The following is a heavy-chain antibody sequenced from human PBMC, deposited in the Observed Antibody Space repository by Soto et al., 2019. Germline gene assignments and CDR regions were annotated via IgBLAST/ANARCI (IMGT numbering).Heavy chain of an antibody. Sequence: SETLSLTCTVSGGSISSSSYYWGWIRQPPGKGLEWIGSIYYSGSTYYNPSLKSRVTISVDTSKNQFSLKLSSVTAADTAVYYCARPAVRGLTNNWFDPWGQGTLVTVSS. J-gene: IGHJ5*02. V-gene: IGHV4-39*01. D-gene: IGHD3-10*01. CDR2: IYYSGST. CDR1: GGSISSSSYY. CDR3: ARPAVRGLTNNWFDP.